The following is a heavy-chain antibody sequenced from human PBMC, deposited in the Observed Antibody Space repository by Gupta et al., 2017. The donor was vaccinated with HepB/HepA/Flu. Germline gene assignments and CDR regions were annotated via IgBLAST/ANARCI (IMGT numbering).Heavy chain of an antibody. D-gene: IGHD3-22*01. Sequence: EGQLLDSGGGLVQPGGSLGVPCVASGFTFSACAMSWVRQAPGKGLEWGSRITRSGEKTYYADTVRGRFTISRDNNKNTLYLQMNSLRAEDTDVYYCFIDDNYFYIDVWGKGTTVTVSS. V-gene: IGHV3-23*01. J-gene: IGHJ6*03. CDR1: GFTFSACA. CDR3: FIDDNYFYIDV. CDR2: ITRSGEKT.